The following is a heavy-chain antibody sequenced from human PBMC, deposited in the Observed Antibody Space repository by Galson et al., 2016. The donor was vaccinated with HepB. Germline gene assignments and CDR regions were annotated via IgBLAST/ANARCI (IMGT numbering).Heavy chain of an antibody. D-gene: IGHD3-3*01. V-gene: IGHV3-30*03. Sequence: SLRLSCAASGFFFSNYGMHWVRQAPGKGLAWVAVVSYDGYSKYYADSVKGRFTISRDNSKNTLYLQMSSLRAEDTAVYYCATPYYDFWSGYNPFDYWGQGTLVTVSS. CDR3: ATPYYDFWSGYNPFDY. CDR1: GFFFSNYG. J-gene: IGHJ4*02. CDR2: VSYDGYSK.